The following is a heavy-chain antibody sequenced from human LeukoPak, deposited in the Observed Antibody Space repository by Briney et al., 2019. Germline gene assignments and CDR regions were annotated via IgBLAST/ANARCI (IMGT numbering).Heavy chain of an antibody. Sequence: PSETLSLTCTVSGGSISSSSYYWGWIRQPPGKGLEWIGSIYYSGSTYYNPSLKSRVTISVDTSKNQFSLKLSSVTAADTAVYYCARDHLFDYWGQGTLVTVSS. CDR2: IYYSGST. CDR1: GGSISSSSYY. CDR3: ARDHLFDY. J-gene: IGHJ4*02. V-gene: IGHV4-39*07.